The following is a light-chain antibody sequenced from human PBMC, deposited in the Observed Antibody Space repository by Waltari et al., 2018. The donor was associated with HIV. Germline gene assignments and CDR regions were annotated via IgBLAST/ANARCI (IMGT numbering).Light chain of an antibody. CDR3: QQAISFPLT. CDR1: QGVSHW. V-gene: IGKV1-12*01. J-gene: IGKJ4*01. CDR2: GAS. Sequence: IQMTQSPSVVSASVGDNVTITCRASQGVSHWLGWYQQKPGKAPNLLISGASTLQSDVPSRFSGSGSGTDFTLTISSLQPEDFATYYCQQAISFPLTFGRGTKVEI.